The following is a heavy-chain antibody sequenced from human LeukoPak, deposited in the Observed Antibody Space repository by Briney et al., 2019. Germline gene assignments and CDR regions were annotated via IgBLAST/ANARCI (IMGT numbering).Heavy chain of an antibody. Sequence: SVKVSCKASGGTFSSYAISWVRQAPGQGLEWMGRIIPIFGTANYAQKFQGRVTITADESTSTAYMELSSLRSEDTAVYYCARGFSAYCGGDCYPPYYFDYWGQGTLVTVSS. J-gene: IGHJ4*02. CDR1: GGTFSSYA. V-gene: IGHV1-69*15. CDR2: IIPIFGTA. D-gene: IGHD2-21*02. CDR3: ARGFSAYCGGDCYPPYYFDY.